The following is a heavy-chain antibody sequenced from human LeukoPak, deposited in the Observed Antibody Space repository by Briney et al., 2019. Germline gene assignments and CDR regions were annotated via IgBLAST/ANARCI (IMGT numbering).Heavy chain of an antibody. CDR1: GYTLTELS. CDR3: ARGASGSYYNYYYYGMDV. CDR2: IWYDGSNK. J-gene: IGHJ6*02. D-gene: IGHD1-26*01. V-gene: IGHV3-33*01. Sequence: SCKVSGYTLTELSMHWVRQAPGKGLGWVAVIWYDGSNKYYADSVKGRFTISRDNSKNTLYLQMNSLRAEDTAVYYCARGASGSYYNYYYYGMDVWGQGTTVTVSS.